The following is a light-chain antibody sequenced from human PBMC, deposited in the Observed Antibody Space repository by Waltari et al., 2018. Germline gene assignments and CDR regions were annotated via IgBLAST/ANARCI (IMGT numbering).Light chain of an antibody. CDR3: MQALQTPVT. Sequence: DIVMTQSPLSLPVTPGEPASIPCRSRQSLLHSNGNHYLDWYLPKPGQSPQLLIYLGSNRASGVPDRFSGSGSGTDFTLKISRVEAEDVGVYYCMQALQTPVTFGPGTNVDIK. V-gene: IGKV2-28*01. J-gene: IGKJ3*01. CDR2: LGS. CDR1: QSLLHSNGNHY.